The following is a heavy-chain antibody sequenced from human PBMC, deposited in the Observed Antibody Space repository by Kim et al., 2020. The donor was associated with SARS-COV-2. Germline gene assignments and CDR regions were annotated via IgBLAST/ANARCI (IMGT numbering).Heavy chain of an antibody. Sequence: GGSLRLSCAASGFTFSSYEMNWVRQAPGKGLEWVSYISSSGSTIYYADSVKGRFTISRDNAKNSLYLQMNSLRAEDTAVYYCARVRLIAGVAAGGMDVWGQGTTVTVSS. V-gene: IGHV3-48*03. CDR3: ARVRLIAGVAAGGMDV. CDR2: ISSSGSTI. J-gene: IGHJ6*02. D-gene: IGHD2-15*01. CDR1: GFTFSSYE.